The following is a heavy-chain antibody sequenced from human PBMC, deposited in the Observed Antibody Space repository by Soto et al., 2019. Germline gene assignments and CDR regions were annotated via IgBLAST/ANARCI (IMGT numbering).Heavy chain of an antibody. J-gene: IGHJ3*02. V-gene: IGHV3-7*01. Sequence: EVQLVESGGGLVQPGGSLRLSCAGSGFIFSTNWMSWVRQAPGKGLEWVANIKQDGSEKYYVDSVKGRFTISRNNAKNSLYLQMNSLGAEDSDVYYCARDQGRSSGSKGDAFHIWGQATMVTVSA. CDR2: IKQDGSEK. D-gene: IGHD1-26*01. CDR3: ARDQGRSSGSKGDAFHI. CDR1: GFIFSTNW.